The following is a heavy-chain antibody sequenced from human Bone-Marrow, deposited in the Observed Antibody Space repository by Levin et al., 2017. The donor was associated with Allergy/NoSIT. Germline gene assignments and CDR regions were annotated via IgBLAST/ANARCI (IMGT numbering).Heavy chain of an antibody. J-gene: IGHJ4*02. V-gene: IGHV3-30*02. D-gene: IGHD3-9*01. Sequence: LTCAASGFTFSHFGMHWVRQAPGKGLEWVAFIRSDGRSYYFADSVKGRFSISRSDNTLFLEMNTLRAEDTAVYYCAREGGVYFDDLSYFDHWGQGTLVTVSS. CDR1: GFTFSHFG. CDR2: IRSDGRSY. CDR3: AREGGVYFDDLSYFDH.